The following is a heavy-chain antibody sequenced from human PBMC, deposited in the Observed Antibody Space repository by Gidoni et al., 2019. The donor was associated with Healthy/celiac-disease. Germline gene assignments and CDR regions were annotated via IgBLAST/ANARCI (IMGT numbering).Heavy chain of an antibody. CDR2: ISGSGGST. CDR3: ADYGSGISQAGY. CDR1: GFAFSSYA. J-gene: IGHJ4*02. D-gene: IGHD3-10*01. V-gene: IGHV3-23*01. Sequence: EVQLLESGGGLVQPGGSLRLSCAASGFAFSSYAMSWVRQAPGKGLEWVSAISGSGGSTYYADSVKGRFTISRDNSKNTLYLQMNSLRAEDTAVYYCADYGSGISQAGYWGQGTLVTVSS.